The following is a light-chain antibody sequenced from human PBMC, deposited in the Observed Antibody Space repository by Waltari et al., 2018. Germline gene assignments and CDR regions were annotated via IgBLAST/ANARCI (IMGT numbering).Light chain of an antibody. CDR2: WAS. V-gene: IGKV4-1*01. Sequence: DIVMTQSPDSLAVSLGERATINCKSSQSVLYSSNNKNYLAWYQQKPGQPPKVLIYWASTRESGVPDRFSGSGAVTDFTLTISSLQAEDVAVYYCQQYYSTPYTFGQGTKLEIQ. CDR3: QQYYSTPYT. CDR1: QSVLYSSNNKNY. J-gene: IGKJ2*01.